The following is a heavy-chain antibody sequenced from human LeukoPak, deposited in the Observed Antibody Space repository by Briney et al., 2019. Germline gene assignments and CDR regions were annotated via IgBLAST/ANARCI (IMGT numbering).Heavy chain of an antibody. CDR2: ISGSGGST. Sequence: PGGSLRLSCAASGFTFSSYAMSWVRQAPGKGLEWVSAISGSGGSTYYADSAKGRFTISRDNSKNTLYLQMNSLRAEDTAVYYCAKDSAPYYYDSSGYSQGYWGQGNLLTVSS. V-gene: IGHV3-23*01. J-gene: IGHJ4*02. CDR3: AKDSAPYYYDSSGYSQGY. D-gene: IGHD3-22*01. CDR1: GFTFSSYA.